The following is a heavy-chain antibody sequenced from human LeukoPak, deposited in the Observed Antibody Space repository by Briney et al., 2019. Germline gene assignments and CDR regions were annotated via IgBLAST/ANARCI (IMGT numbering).Heavy chain of an antibody. J-gene: IGHJ4*02. Sequence: ASVKVSCKASGYRLTTYSITWVRQAPGQGLEWMGLISAYNGNTNFAQKFQGRVTMTRDTSTNTAYMELRSLRFDDTAVYYCARARYYSDSSGYSTPAFFDNWGRGTLVAVSS. CDR1: GYRLTTYS. CDR3: ARARYYSDSSGYSTPAFFDN. CDR2: ISAYNGNT. D-gene: IGHD3-22*01. V-gene: IGHV1-18*01.